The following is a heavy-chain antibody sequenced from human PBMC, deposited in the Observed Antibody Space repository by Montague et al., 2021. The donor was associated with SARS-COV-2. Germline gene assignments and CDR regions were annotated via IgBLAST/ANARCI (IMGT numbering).Heavy chain of an antibody. J-gene: IGHJ3*02. Sequence: SVKVSCKASGYTFTSYGISWVRQAPGQGLEWMGWISAYNGNTNYAQKLQGRVTMTTDTSTSTAYMELRSLRSDDTAVYYCARGFDYGDYHDAFDIWGQGTMVTVSS. CDR2: ISAYNGNT. CDR3: ARGFDYGDYHDAFDI. D-gene: IGHD4-17*01. CDR1: GYTFTSYG. V-gene: IGHV1-18*01.